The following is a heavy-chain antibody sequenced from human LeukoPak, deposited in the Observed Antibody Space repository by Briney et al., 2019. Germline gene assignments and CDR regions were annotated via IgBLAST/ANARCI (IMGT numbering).Heavy chain of an antibody. CDR3: ARHRAYSSSSPFDY. CDR1: GGSISSSSYY. D-gene: IGHD6-6*01. CDR2: IYYTGST. J-gene: IGHJ4*02. Sequence: SETLSLTCTVSGGSISSSSYYWGWIRQPPGKGLEWIGYIYYTGSTNYNPSLKSRVTMFVDMSKNQFSLRLSSVTAADTAEYYCARHRAYSSSSPFDYWGQGTLVTVSS. V-gene: IGHV4-61*05.